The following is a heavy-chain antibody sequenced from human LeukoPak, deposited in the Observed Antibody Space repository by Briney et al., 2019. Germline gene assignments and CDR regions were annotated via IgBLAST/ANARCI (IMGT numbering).Heavy chain of an antibody. J-gene: IGHJ4*02. D-gene: IGHD3-22*01. CDR3: AINYYYDSSGYRYYFDY. V-gene: IGHV1-8*01. Sequence: GASVKVSCKASGYTFTSYDINWVRQATGQGLEWMGWMNPNSGNTGYAQKFQGRVTMTRNTSISTAYMELSSLRSEDTAVYYCAINYYYDSSGYRYYFDYWGQGTLVTVSS. CDR1: GYTFTSYD. CDR2: MNPNSGNT.